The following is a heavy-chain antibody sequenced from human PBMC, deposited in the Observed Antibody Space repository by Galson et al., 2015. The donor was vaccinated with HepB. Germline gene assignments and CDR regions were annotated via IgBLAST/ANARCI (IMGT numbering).Heavy chain of an antibody. D-gene: IGHD6-13*01. CDR3: ARGTSERAGIDAFDI. CDR2: INPNSGNT. V-gene: IGHV1-8*02. Sequence: SVKVSCKASGYTFTGYYMHWVRQAPGQGLEWMGWINPNSGNTGYAQKFQGRVTMTRNTSISTAYMELSSQRSEDPAVYYCARGTSERAGIDAFDICVHGRMVAAS. J-gene: IGHJ3*02. CDR1: GYTFTGYY.